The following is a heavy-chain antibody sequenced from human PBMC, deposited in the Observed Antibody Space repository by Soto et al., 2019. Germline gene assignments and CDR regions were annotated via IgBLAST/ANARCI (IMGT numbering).Heavy chain of an antibody. CDR2: IYPGDSET. CDR3: ARTDCSGGSCYPNWFDP. J-gene: IGHJ5*02. D-gene: IGHD2-15*01. CDR1: GYSFTVHW. V-gene: IGHV5-51*01. Sequence: GESLKISCKGSGYSFTVHWIAWVRQMPGKGLEWMGIIYPGDSETRYSPSFQGQVTISVDKSISTAYLQWSSLKASDTAMYYCARTDCSGGSCYPNWFDPWGQGPLVTVSS.